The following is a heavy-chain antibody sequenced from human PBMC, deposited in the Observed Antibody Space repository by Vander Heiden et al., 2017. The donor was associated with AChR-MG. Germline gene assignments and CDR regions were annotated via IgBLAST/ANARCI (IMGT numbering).Heavy chain of an antibody. CDR2: ISYDGSNK. V-gene: IGHV3-30*18. CDR1: GFTFSSYG. J-gene: IGHJ4*02. Sequence: QVQLVESGGGVVQPGRSLRLSCAASGFTFSSYGMHWVRQAPGKGLEWVAVISYDGSNKYYADSVKGRFTISRDNSKNTRDLKMNSMRAEETAVYYCAKNSADSSSNDVGVDYWGQGTLVTVSS. D-gene: IGHD6-6*01. CDR3: AKNSADSSSNDVGVDY.